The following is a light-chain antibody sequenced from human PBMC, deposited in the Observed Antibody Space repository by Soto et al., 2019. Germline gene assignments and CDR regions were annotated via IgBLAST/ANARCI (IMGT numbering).Light chain of an antibody. CDR2: AAS. J-gene: IGKJ1*01. CDR1: QSISSW. V-gene: IGKV1-5*01. CDR3: LQHNSYPWT. Sequence: DIQMTQSPSPLSASVGDRVTITCRASQSISSWLAWYQQKPGKAPKRLIYAASSLQSGVPSRFSGSGSGTEFTLTISSLQPEDFATYYCLQHNSYPWTFGQGTKVDI.